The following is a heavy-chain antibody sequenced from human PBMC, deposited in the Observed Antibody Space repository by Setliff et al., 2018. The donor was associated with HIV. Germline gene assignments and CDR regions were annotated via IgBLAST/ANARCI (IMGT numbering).Heavy chain of an antibody. Sequence: PSETLSLTCAVYGGSFSGFYWNWIRQPPEKGLEWIGEINHSGSTNSNPSLKSRVSISVNTSKNQFYLRLSSVIAADTDVYYCARGPPGSSIGWYVGYWGQGTLVTVSS. CDR2: INHSGST. D-gene: IGHD6-19*01. J-gene: IGHJ4*02. V-gene: IGHV4-34*01. CDR1: GGSFSGFY. CDR3: ARGPPGSSIGWYVGY.